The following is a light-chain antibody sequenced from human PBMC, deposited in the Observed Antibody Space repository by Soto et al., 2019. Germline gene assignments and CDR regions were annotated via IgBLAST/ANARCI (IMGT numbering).Light chain of an antibody. CDR3: AAWDDSLNGVV. V-gene: IGLV1-44*01. CDR1: SSNIGSNT. CDR2: TNN. Sequence: QSVLTQPPSASGTPGQRVTISCSGSSSNIGSNTVNWYQQLPGTAPKLLIYTNNQRPSGVPDRFSGSKSCTSASLAISGLQSEDEADYYCAAWDDSLNGVVFGGGTKRTVL. J-gene: IGLJ2*01.